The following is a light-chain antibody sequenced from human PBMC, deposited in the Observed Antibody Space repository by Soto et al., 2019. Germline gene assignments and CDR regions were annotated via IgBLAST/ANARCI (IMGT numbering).Light chain of an antibody. V-gene: IGLV2-14*01. J-gene: IGLJ3*02. CDR2: EVT. CDR1: SSDIGTYNY. CDR3: SSYTPTSTWV. Sequence: QSALTQPASVSGSPGQSITISCTGTSSDIGTYNYVSWYQQHPGKAPKLMIYEVTNRPSGVSNRFSGSKSGNTASLTISGLQAEDEADYYCSSYTPTSTWVFGGGTKLTVL.